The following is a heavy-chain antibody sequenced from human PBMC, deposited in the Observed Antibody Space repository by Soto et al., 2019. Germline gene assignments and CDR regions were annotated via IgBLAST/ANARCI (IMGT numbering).Heavy chain of an antibody. V-gene: IGHV3-15*07. CDR1: GLTSSMVW. CDR2: IKSETDGGTI. CDR3: TPLALKYNSDWYPLSD. Sequence: EVQLVESGGGLVKPGGSLRLPCEGPGLTSSMVWRNGSGKPPGKGLEWVGRIKSETDGGTIDYAAPVKGRFTISRDDSNNTLYLQMNSLKTEDTATYYCTPLALKYNSDWYPLSDWGQGTRVTVSS. J-gene: IGHJ4*02. D-gene: IGHD6-19*01.